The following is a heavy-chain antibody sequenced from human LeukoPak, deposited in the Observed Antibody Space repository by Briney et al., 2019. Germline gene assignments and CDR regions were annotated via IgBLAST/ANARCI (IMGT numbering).Heavy chain of an antibody. Sequence: SETLSLTCDVSGYAVGSSHYWGWIRQPPGRGLQWIGHVNFHGTSAYNASLRGRVSISTEASKNCFSLRLTSVTGADAAIYYCARVVSQAAPDWYMDVWGGGTVVIVSS. CDR3: ARVVSQAAPDWYMDV. CDR1: GYAVGSSHY. CDR2: VNFHGTS. J-gene: IGHJ2*01. V-gene: IGHV4-38-2*01. D-gene: IGHD2-21*01.